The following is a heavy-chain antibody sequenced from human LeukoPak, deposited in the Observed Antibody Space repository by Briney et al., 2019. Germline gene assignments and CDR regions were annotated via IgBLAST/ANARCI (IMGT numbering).Heavy chain of an antibody. CDR3: ARGPIFGVVIIPQYYYYGMDV. V-gene: IGHV4-31*03. CDR2: IYYSGST. D-gene: IGHD3-3*01. Sequence: PSETLSLTCTVSGGSISSGGYYWSWIRQHPGKGLEWIGYIYYSGSTYYNPSLKSRVTISVDTSKNQFSLKLSSVTAADTAVYYCARGPIFGVVIIPQYYYYGMDVWGQGTTVTVSS. J-gene: IGHJ6*02. CDR1: GGSISSGGYY.